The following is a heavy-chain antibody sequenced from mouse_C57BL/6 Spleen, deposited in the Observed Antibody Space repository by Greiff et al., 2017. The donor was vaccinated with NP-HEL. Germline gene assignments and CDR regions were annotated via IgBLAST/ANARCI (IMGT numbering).Heavy chain of an antibody. Sequence: VQLQQSGPELVKPGASVKISCKASGYAFSSSWLNWVKQRPGQGLEWLGRIYPGDGDTNYNGQFKGKATLTADKSYSTAYMQLSSLTSEDSAVYFCSRGDPDGYFDVWGTGTTVTVSS. D-gene: IGHD3-3*01. CDR1: GYAFSSSW. CDR2: IYPGDGDT. V-gene: IGHV1-82*01. CDR3: SRGDPDGYFDV. J-gene: IGHJ1*03.